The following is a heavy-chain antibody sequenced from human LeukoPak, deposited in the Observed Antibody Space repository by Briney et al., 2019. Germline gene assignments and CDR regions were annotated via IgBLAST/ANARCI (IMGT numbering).Heavy chain of an antibody. D-gene: IGHD5-12*01. Sequence: ASVKVSCKASGYTFTSYGISWVRQAPGQGLEWMGWISAYNGNTNYAQKLQGRVTMTTDTSTSTAYMELRSLRSDDTAVYYCARDGAYSGYDAFIDYWGQGTLVTVSS. V-gene: IGHV1-18*01. CDR1: GYTFTSYG. J-gene: IGHJ4*02. CDR3: ARDGAYSGYDAFIDY. CDR2: ISAYNGNT.